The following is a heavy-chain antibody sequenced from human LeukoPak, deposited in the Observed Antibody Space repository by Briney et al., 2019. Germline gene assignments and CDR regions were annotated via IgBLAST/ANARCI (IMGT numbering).Heavy chain of an antibody. J-gene: IGHJ4*02. Sequence: PGGSLRLSCAASGLTFSSYAMSWVRQAPGKGLEWVSAISGSGGSTYYADSVKGRFTISRDNSKSTLYLQMNSLRAEDTAVYYCAKAYDSSGYYLLRPFHYWGQGTLVTVSS. CDR3: AKAYDSSGYYLLRPFHY. CDR1: GLTFSSYA. CDR2: ISGSGGST. V-gene: IGHV3-23*01. D-gene: IGHD3-22*01.